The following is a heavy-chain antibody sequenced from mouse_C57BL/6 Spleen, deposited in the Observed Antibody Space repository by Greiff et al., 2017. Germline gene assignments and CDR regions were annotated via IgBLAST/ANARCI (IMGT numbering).Heavy chain of an antibody. Sequence: EVQGVESGGGLVQPGGSLSLSCAASGFTFTDYYMSWVRQPPGKALEWLGFIRNKANGYTTEYSASVKGRFTISRDNSQSILYLQMNALRAEDSATYYCARSNSSSTAVVVHWYFDVWGTGTTVTVSS. V-gene: IGHV7-3*01. D-gene: IGHD1-1*01. CDR3: ARSNSSSTAVVVHWYFDV. CDR1: GFTFTDYY. J-gene: IGHJ1*03. CDR2: IRNKANGYTT.